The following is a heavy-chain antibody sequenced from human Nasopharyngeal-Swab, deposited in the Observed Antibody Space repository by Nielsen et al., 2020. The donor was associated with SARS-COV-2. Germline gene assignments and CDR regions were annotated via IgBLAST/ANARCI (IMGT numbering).Heavy chain of an antibody. V-gene: IGHV4-30-2*04. CDR3: ARAYYYDSSGYYIRGAYFDY. D-gene: IGHD3-22*01. Sequence: WIRQPPGKGLEWIGYIYYSGSTYYNPSLKSRVTISVDTSKNQFSLKLSSVTAADTAVYYCARAYYYDSSGYYIRGAYFDYWGQGTLVTVSS. CDR2: IYYSGST. J-gene: IGHJ4*02.